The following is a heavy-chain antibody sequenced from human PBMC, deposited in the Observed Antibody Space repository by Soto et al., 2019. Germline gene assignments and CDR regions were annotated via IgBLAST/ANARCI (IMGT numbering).Heavy chain of an antibody. D-gene: IGHD3-3*01. V-gene: IGHV4-61*01. J-gene: IGHJ5*02. CDR2: IYYSGST. CDR1: GGSVSSGSHY. CDR3: ARKVVIIRGWFDP. Sequence: QVQLQESGPGLVKPSETLSLTCTVSGGSVSSGSHYWSWIRQPPGKGLEWIGYIYYSGSTRYNPSLKSRVTISVATSKNQLSLKLSSVTAADAAVYYCARKVVIIRGWFDPWGQGTLVTVSS.